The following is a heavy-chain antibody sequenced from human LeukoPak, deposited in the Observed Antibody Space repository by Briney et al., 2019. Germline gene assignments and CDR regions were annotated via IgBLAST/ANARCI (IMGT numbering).Heavy chain of an antibody. CDR2: ISYDGSNK. D-gene: IGHD6-6*01. Sequence: GRSLRLSCAASGFTFSSYAMHWVRQAPGKGLELVAVISYDGSNKYYPDSVKVRFTISRDNSKNTPYRQMNSLRAEDTAVYYCASDGLQLIGYYGMDVCGQRTTVTVSS. CDR3: ASDGLQLIGYYGMDV. V-gene: IGHV3-30*14. CDR1: GFTFSSYA. J-gene: IGHJ6*02.